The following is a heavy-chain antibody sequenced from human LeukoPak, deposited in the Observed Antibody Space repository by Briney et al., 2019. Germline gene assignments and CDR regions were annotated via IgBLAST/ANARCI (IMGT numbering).Heavy chain of an antibody. D-gene: IGHD6-13*01. V-gene: IGHV3-7*01. CDR2: IKQGGSES. CDR1: GSTFSNYW. Sequence: GGSLRLSCAASGSTFSNYWMHWVRQAPGRGLEYVANIKQGGSESLYVDSVRGRFTISRDDAKSSLSLQMNRLRAEDTGVYYCAREWEIAAAGIDYWGQGTLVTVSS. J-gene: IGHJ4*02. CDR3: AREWEIAAAGIDY.